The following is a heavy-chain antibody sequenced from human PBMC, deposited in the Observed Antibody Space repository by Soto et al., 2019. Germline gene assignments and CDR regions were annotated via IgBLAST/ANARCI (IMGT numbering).Heavy chain of an antibody. V-gene: IGHV5-51*01. D-gene: IGHD2-8*02. CDR1: GYSFSNFW. Sequence: GESLKTSCQAPGYSFSNFWIAWVRQMPGEGLEWLAIIYPDDSDTRYSPSFLGQVTISADKSIKTTYLQWSSLKASDTAIYFCASSVLVTSTMNYFDLWGQGTLVTVSS. CDR3: ASSVLVTSTMNYFDL. J-gene: IGHJ4*02. CDR2: IYPDDSDT.